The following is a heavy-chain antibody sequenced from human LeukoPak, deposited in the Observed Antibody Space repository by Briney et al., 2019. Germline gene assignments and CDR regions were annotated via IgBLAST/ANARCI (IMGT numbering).Heavy chain of an antibody. CDR1: GGTFSSYA. CDR3: ARDRGITMVRGDYYMDV. J-gene: IGHJ6*03. Sequence: ASVKVSCKASGGTFSSYAISWVRQAPGQGLEWMGGIIPIFGTANYAQKFQGRVTITADKSTSTAYMELSSLRSEDTAVYYCARDRGITMVRGDYYMDVWGKGTTVTVSS. CDR2: IIPIFGTA. D-gene: IGHD3-10*01. V-gene: IGHV1-69*06.